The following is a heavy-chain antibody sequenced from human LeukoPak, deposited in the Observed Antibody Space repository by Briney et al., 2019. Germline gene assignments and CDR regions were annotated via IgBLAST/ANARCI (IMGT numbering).Heavy chain of an antibody. CDR3: LKGSQGPTWQQLVPDH. CDR1: GFAFSTFA. CDR2: ISSDGGNT. D-gene: IGHD6-13*01. Sequence: GGSLRLSCVASGFAFSTFAMHWVRQAPGKGLEHVSPISSDGGNTYYADSVKGRFTISRDTSKNTLYLQMSSLRADDTAIYYCLKGSQGPTWQQLVPDHWGQGTQVTVSA. V-gene: IGHV3-64D*06. J-gene: IGHJ4*02.